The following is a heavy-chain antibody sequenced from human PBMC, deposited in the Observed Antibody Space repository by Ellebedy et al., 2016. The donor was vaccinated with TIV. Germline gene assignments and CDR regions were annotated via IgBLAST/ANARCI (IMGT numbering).Heavy chain of an antibody. CDR1: GFTFNNYA. Sequence: PGGSLRLSCAASGFTFNNYAMNWVRQAPGKGLEWVSALSGNGASTYYAGSVKGRFIISRDNSKNTLYLQMNSLRAEDTAVYYCAKNGFGEFLASWFDPWGQGTLVTVSS. J-gene: IGHJ5*02. D-gene: IGHD3-10*01. CDR2: LSGNGAST. CDR3: AKNGFGEFLASWFDP. V-gene: IGHV3-23*01.